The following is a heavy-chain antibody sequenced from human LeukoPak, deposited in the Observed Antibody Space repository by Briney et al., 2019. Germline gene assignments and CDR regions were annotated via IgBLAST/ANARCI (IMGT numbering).Heavy chain of an antibody. Sequence: GGSLRLSCAASGFTVSTNYMSWVRQAPGKGLEWVSGIYSDGRTSYADSVKGRLSISSDSSKNALYLQTNNLRAEDTAVYFCARGIGYCDHTNCFQPFDYWGQGLLVTVSS. CDR1: GFTVSTNY. V-gene: IGHV3-53*01. D-gene: IGHD2-2*01. CDR2: IYSDGRT. J-gene: IGHJ4*02. CDR3: ARGIGYCDHTNCFQPFDY.